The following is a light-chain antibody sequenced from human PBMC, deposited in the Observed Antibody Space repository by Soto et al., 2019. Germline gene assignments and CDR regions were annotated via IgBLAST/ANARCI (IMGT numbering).Light chain of an antibody. Sequence: EVVLTQSPGTLSLSPGERATLSCRASQSVSNYVAWYQQKPGQAPRLLIYDASNRATGIADRFSGSGSGTDFTLTISRLEPEDFAVYYCQQYGTSPTWTFGQGTKVDIK. CDR1: QSVSNY. V-gene: IGKV3-20*01. CDR3: QQYGTSPTWT. CDR2: DAS. J-gene: IGKJ1*01.